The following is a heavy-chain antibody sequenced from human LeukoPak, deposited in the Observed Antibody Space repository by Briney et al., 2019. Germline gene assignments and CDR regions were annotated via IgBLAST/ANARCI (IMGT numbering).Heavy chain of an antibody. D-gene: IGHD3-22*01. J-gene: IGHJ4*02. CDR1: GYTFTSYY. Sequence: ASVKVSCKASGYTFTSYYMHWVRHAPGQGLEWMGIINPSGGSTSYAQTFQGRVTMTRDTSTSTVYMELSSLRSEDTAMYYCARESRHDSSGYYQDYWGQGTLVTVSS. CDR3: ARESRHDSSGYYQDY. V-gene: IGHV1-46*01. CDR2: INPSGGST.